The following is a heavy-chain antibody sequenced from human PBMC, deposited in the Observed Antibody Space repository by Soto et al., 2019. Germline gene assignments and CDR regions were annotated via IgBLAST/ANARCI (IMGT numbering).Heavy chain of an antibody. CDR2: LTADSDDT. V-gene: IGHV3-23*01. J-gene: IGHJ4*02. CDR3: AKALDRVSLDF. Sequence: EVQLLESGGTLVQPGGSLRLSCVASGFTFSTHTMNWVRQAPGKGLEWVSRLTADSDDTSYADSIKGRFTISRDNSKNTLYLQMNSLRAEDTAIYYCAKALDRVSLDFWGQGALVTVSS. D-gene: IGHD1-1*01. CDR1: GFTFSTHT.